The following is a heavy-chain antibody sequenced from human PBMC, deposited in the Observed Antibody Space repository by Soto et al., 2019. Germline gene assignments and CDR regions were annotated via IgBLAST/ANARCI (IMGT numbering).Heavy chain of an antibody. Sequence: NPSETLSLTCVVSGGSITSYHWSWIRQFPGKGLEWIAYTAYTGNTNYNPSLKSRVTISMDTSKNQLSLKLTSMTAADTAVYYCARDLLPTFATEDYFYYGMDVWGQGTTVTVSS. D-gene: IGHD3-10*02. V-gene: IGHV4-59*01. CDR3: ARDLLPTFATEDYFYYGMDV. J-gene: IGHJ6*02. CDR1: GGSITSYH. CDR2: TAYTGNT.